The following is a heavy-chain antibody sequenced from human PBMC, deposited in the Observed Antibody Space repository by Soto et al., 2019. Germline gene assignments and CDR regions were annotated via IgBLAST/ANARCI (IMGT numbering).Heavy chain of an antibody. CDR1: GFTVSSNY. Sequence: EVQLVESGGGLVQPGGSLRLSCAASGFTVSSNYMSWVRQAPGKGLEWVSVIYSGGSTYYADSVKDRFTISRDNSKNTPYLQMNSLGADDTAVYNCASGGSPPPFVWQQSAYCGQGTPVTVSS. D-gene: IGHD3-16*01. CDR3: ASGGSPPPFVWQQSAY. CDR2: IYSGGST. J-gene: IGHJ4*02. V-gene: IGHV3-66*01.